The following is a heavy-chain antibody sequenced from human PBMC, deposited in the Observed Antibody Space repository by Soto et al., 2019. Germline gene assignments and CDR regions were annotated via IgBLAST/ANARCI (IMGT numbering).Heavy chain of an antibody. V-gene: IGHV3-72*01. CDR1: GFTFSDHY. Sequence: EVQLVESGGGLVQPGGSLRLSCAASGFTFSDHYMDWVRQAPGKGLEWVGRSSNKANGYATQYAASVKGRFTISRDESKNSLYLQMNSLKTEDTAVYYCARDPPNDNGGHYDYWGQGTLVTVS. J-gene: IGHJ4*02. CDR3: ARDPPNDNGGHYDY. D-gene: IGHD2-8*01. CDR2: SSNKANGYAT.